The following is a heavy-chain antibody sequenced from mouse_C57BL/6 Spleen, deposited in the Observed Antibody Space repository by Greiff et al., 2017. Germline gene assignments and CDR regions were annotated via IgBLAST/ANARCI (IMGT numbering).Heavy chain of an antibody. CDR1: GYTFTGYW. D-gene: IGHD3-2*02. Sequence: QVQLQQSGAELMKPGASVKLSCKATGYTFTGYWIEWVKQRPGHGLEWIGEIFPGSGSTNYNDKFKGKATFTADTSSITAYMQLSSLTTEDSAIYYGASGVTAQVFAWFAYWGQGTLVTVSA. CDR3: ASGVTAQVFAWFAY. V-gene: IGHV1-9*01. J-gene: IGHJ3*01. CDR2: IFPGSGST.